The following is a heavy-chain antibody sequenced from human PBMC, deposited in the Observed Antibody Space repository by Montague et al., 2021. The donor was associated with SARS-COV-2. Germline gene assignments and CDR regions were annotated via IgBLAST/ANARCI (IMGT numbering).Heavy chain of an antibody. V-gene: IGHV4-34*01. J-gene: IGHJ5*02. CDR1: GGSVSDYY. D-gene: IGHD3-22*01. CDR3: ARGPRITMIVVVITDIWFDP. CDR2: INHSGST. Sequence: SETVSLTCAVYGGSVSDYYWSWIRQPPGKGLGWIGEINHSGSTNXKPSRKSGVTTSVDTSKNQFSLKLTSVTAADTAVYYCARGPRITMIVVVITDIWFDPWGQGTLVTVSS.